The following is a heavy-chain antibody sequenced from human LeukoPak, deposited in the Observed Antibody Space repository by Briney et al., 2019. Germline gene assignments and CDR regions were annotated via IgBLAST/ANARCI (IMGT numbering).Heavy chain of an antibody. CDR2: ISGSGGST. CDR3: ARGSETVTTKGYFDY. D-gene: IGHD4-17*01. V-gene: IGHV3-23*01. J-gene: IGHJ4*02. CDR1: GFTFSSYA. Sequence: GGSLRLSCAASGFTFSSYAMSWVRQTPGKGLEWVSAISGSGGSTYYADSVKGRFTISRDNSKNTLYLQMNSLRAEDTAVYFCARGSETVTTKGYFDYWGQGTLVTVSS.